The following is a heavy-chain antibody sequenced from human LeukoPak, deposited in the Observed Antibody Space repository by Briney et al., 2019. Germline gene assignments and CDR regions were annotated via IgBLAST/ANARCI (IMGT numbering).Heavy chain of an antibody. CDR2: ISGSGGTT. D-gene: IGHD3-22*01. V-gene: IGHV3-23*01. Sequence: SGGSLRLSCEVSGFTFSSYAMSWVRQAPGKGLEWVSAISGSGGTTNYADSVEGRLTISRDNSQNTLYLQMNSLRAEDTAVYYCAKRTPYSSGSYYFDYWGQGTLVTVSS. CDR1: GFTFSSYA. J-gene: IGHJ4*02. CDR3: AKRTPYSSGSYYFDY.